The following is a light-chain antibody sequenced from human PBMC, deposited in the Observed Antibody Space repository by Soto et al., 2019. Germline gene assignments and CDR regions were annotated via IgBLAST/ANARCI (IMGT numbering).Light chain of an antibody. J-gene: IGKJ2*01. CDR1: QSVSTSY. CDR3: QRYDSSSST. V-gene: IGKV3-20*01. CDR2: GAS. Sequence: EIVLTQSPGTLSLSPGERATLSFRASQSVSTSYLAWYQHRPGQAPMLLIFGASTRATDIPDRFGDSESGTDCPLTISSLDHEALALYYCQRYDSSSSTFGQETKLQV.